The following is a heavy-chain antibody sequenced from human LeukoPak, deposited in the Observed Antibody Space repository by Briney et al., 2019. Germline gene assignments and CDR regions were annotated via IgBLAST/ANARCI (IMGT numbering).Heavy chain of an antibody. V-gene: IGHV4-39*01. D-gene: IGHD5-24*01. CDR3: ARQDDYNFDY. CDR2: IYYSGST. CDR1: GGFISSSSYY. J-gene: IGHJ4*02. Sequence: SETLSLTCTVSGGFISSSSYYWDWIRQPPGKGLEWIGSIYYSGSTYYNPSLKSRVTISVDTSKKQLSLKLSSVTAADTAVYYCARQDDYNFDYWGQGTLVTVSS.